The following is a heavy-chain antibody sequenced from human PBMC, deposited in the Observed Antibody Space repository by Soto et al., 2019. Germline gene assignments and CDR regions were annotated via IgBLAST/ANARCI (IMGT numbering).Heavy chain of an antibody. V-gene: IGHV4-59*01. CDR2: IHYSGST. D-gene: IGHD6-13*01. J-gene: IGHJ4*02. CDR1: GGSIISSNY. CDR3: ARGSAAGTKSPFDY. Sequence: SQTLSLTYAVAGGSIISSNYWSCIQQSPGKGLEWIGYIHYSGSTNYNPSLKSRVTISVDTSKNQLSLKLSSVTAADTAVYYCARGSAAGTKSPFDYWGQGTLVTVSS.